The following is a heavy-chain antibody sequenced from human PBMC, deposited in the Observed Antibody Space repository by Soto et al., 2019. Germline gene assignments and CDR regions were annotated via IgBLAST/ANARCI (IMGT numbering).Heavy chain of an antibody. CDR1: GFTFSSYA. V-gene: IGHV3-23*01. J-gene: IGHJ4*02. Sequence: GGSLRLSCAASGFTFSSYAMSWVRQAPGKGLEWVSAISGSGGSTYYADSVKGRFTISRDNSKNTLYLQMNSLRAEDTAVYYCAKRYDSSGYYQDFDYWGQGTLVTVSS. CDR2: ISGSGGST. D-gene: IGHD3-22*01. CDR3: AKRYDSSGYYQDFDY.